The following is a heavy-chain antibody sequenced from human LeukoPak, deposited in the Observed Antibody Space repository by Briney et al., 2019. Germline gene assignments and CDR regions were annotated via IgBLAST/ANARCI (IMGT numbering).Heavy chain of an antibody. CDR3: AREDRIAAAGTGFDY. CDR1: GGSISSYY. Sequence: SGTLSLTCTVSGGSISSYYWSWIRQPPGKGLEWIGYIYYSGSTNYNPSLKSRVTISVDTSKNQFSLKLSSVTAADTAVYYCAREDRIAAAGTGFDYWGQGTLVTVSS. V-gene: IGHV4-59*01. D-gene: IGHD6-13*01. CDR2: IYYSGST. J-gene: IGHJ4*02.